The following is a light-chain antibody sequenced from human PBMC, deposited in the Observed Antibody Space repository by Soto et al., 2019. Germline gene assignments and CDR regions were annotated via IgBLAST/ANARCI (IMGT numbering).Light chain of an antibody. CDR3: SSYKRSRTYV. V-gene: IGLV2-14*03. CDR1: SSDVGAYNY. J-gene: IGLJ1*01. CDR2: NVS. Sequence: QSALTQPASVSRSPGQSITLSCIGTSSDVGAYNYVSRYQHHPGKAPKLMVSNVSNRPSGVSDRFSGSKSGNTASLTISGLQAEDEADYYCSSYKRSRTYVFGTGTKVTVL.